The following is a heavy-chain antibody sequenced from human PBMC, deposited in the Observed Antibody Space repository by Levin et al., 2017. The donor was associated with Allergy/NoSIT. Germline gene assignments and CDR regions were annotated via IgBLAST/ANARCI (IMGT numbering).Heavy chain of an antibody. J-gene: IGHJ1*01. Sequence: GESLKISCAASGFTFGTYWMHWVRQAPGKGLVWVSRMNGDGSSTTYVDSVKGRFTISRDNAKNTLYLQMNSLRADDTAVYYCARTYCGGDCYGFFQHWGQGTLVTVSS. CDR2: MNGDGSST. D-gene: IGHD2-21*02. CDR1: GFTFGTYW. CDR3: ARTYCGGDCYGFFQH. V-gene: IGHV3-74*01.